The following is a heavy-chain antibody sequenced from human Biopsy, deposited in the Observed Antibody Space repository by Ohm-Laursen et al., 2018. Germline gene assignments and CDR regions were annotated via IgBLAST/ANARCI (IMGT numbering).Heavy chain of an antibody. Sequence: SDTLSLTCTVSDASASSGRYYWTWIRQPPRKPLEWIGYFYFSGTTRYNPSLESRLSISMDTSKNEVSLRLTSMTAADTAVYFCARAPADQYAARNYYSSHAFDMWGQGTKVTVSS. V-gene: IGHV4-61*01. J-gene: IGHJ3*02. CDR2: FYFSGTT. CDR3: ARAPADQYAARNYYSSHAFDM. D-gene: IGHD3-10*01. CDR1: DASASSGRYY.